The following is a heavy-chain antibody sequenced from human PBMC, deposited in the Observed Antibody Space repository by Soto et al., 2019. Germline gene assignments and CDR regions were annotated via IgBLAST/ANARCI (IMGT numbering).Heavy chain of an antibody. V-gene: IGHV2-5*01. Sequence: QITLKESGPTLVKPTQPLTLTCTFSGFSLSTSGVGVGWIRQPPGKALEWLALMYWNDDKRYSSSLKSRLTITKDTSKNQVVRTMTNMDPVDTATYYCAHSPAYYDFWSGYSLGYFDYWGQGTLVTVSS. J-gene: IGHJ4*02. CDR2: MYWNDDK. CDR3: AHSPAYYDFWSGYSLGYFDY. D-gene: IGHD3-3*01. CDR1: GFSLSTSGVG.